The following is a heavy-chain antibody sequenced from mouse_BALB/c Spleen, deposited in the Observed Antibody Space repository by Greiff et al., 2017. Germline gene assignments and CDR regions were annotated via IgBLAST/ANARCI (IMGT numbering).Heavy chain of an antibody. V-gene: IGHV3-8*02. D-gene: IGHD2-1*01. CDR3: ARSGGNYGWFAY. CDR2: ISYSGST. CDR1: GDSITSGY. Sequence: EVMLVESGPSLVKPSQTLSLTCSVTGDSITSGYWNWIRKFPGNKLEYMGYISYSGSTYYNPSLKSRISITRDTSKNQYYLQLNSVTTEDTATYYCARSGGNYGWFAYWGQGTLVTVSA. J-gene: IGHJ3*01.